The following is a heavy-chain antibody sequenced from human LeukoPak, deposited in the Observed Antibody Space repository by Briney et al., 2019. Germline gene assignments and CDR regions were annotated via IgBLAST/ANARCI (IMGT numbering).Heavy chain of an antibody. D-gene: IGHD6-25*01. V-gene: IGHV4-4*07. CDR2: VYISGAT. CDR1: GGPISTYY. CDR3: ARETDSSARFDY. Sequence: PSETLSLTCTVSGGPISTYYWTWIRRPAGKGLEWIGRVYISGATAFSPSPKSRVTMSVDTSKNQVSLLLNSVTAADTAMYFCARETDSSARFDYWGQGILVTVS. J-gene: IGHJ4*02.